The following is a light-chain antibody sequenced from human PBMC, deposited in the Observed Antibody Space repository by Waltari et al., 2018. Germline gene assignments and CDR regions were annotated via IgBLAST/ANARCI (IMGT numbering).Light chain of an antibody. Sequence: QSVLTQPPSASATPGPRVTISCSGSRSNIGRNDIYWYQQLPGTAPKLLIYRNNQRPSGVPDRFSVSKSGTSASLASSGLRSEDEADYHCGGWDDSLNAWVFGGGTKLTVL. V-gene: IGLV1-47*01. CDR2: RNN. CDR1: RSNIGRND. CDR3: GGWDDSLNAWV. J-gene: IGLJ3*02.